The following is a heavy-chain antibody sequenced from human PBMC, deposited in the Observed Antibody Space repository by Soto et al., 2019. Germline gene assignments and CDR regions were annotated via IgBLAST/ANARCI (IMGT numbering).Heavy chain of an antibody. D-gene: IGHD6-13*01. J-gene: IGHJ6*02. CDR1: GYTFTSYG. CDR2: ISAYNGNT. Sequence: SVKVSCKASGYTFTSYGISWVRQAPGQGLEWMGWISAYNGNTNYAQKLQGRVTMTTDTSTSTAYMELRSLRSDDTAVYYCARDEGGGSSWYSYYYGMDVWGQGALVTVSS. V-gene: IGHV1-18*01. CDR3: ARDEGGGSSWYSYYYGMDV.